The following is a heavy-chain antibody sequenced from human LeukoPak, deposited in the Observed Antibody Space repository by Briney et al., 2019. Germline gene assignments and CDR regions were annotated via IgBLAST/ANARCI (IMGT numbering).Heavy chain of an antibody. CDR1: GYTFTSYD. V-gene: IGHV1-8*01. CDR3: ARGLYYYDSSGYYYSYFDY. CDR2: MNPNSGNT. Sequence: GASVKVSCKASGYTFTSYDINWVRQANGPGLGWMGWMNPNSGNTGYAQKFQGRVTMTRNTSKSTAYMELSSLRSEDTAVYYWARGLYYYDSSGYYYSYFDYWGQGTLVTVSS. D-gene: IGHD3-22*01. J-gene: IGHJ4*02.